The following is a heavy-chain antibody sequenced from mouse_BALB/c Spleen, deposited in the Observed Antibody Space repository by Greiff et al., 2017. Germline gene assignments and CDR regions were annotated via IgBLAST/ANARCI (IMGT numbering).Heavy chain of an antibody. Sequence: VQLQQSGAELVRPGSSVKISCKASGYAFSSYWMNWVKQRPGQGLEWIGQIYHGDGDTNYNGKFKGRATLTADKSSSTAYMQLSSLTSEDSAVYFCARVKDYAMDDWGQGTSVTVSS. CDR3: ARVKDYAMDD. CDR1: GYAFSSYW. J-gene: IGHJ4*01. CDR2: IYHGDGDT. V-gene: IGHV1-80*01.